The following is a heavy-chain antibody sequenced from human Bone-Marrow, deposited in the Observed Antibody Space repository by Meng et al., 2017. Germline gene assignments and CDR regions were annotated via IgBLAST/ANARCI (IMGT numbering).Heavy chain of an antibody. CDR1: GYTFTGYY. Sequence: ASVKVSCKASGYTFTGYYMHWVRQAPGQGLEWMGRIIPNSGGTNYAQKFQGRVTMTRDTSTSTAYMELSRLRSEDTAVYDCAKGETLAGPDGLGFWGQGTPVTVSS. J-gene: IGHJ4*01. CDR3: AKGETLAGPDGLGF. CDR2: IIPNSGGT. D-gene: IGHD3/OR15-3a*01. V-gene: IGHV1-2*06.